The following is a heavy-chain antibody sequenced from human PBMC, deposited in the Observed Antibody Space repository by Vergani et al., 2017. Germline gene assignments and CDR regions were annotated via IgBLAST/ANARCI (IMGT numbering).Heavy chain of an antibody. J-gene: IGHJ6*02. CDR3: AKDLISESSSWYNQGYYDDGMDV. Sequence: QVQMVESGGGVVQPGRSLRLSCAASGFTFSSYAMHWVRPAPGKGLEWVAVISYEGSNKNYADSVNGRFTISRDNSKNTLYLQMNSLGAEDTAVYYCAKDLISESSSWYNQGYYDDGMDVWGQGTTVTVSS. V-gene: IGHV3-30-3*01. D-gene: IGHD6-13*01. CDR2: ISYEGSNK. CDR1: GFTFSSYA.